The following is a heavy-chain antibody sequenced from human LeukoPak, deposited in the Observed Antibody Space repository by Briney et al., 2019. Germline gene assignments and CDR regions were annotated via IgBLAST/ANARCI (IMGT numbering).Heavy chain of an antibody. CDR2: INPNSGGT. J-gene: IGHJ5*02. D-gene: IGHD6-13*01. CDR1: GYTFTGHY. V-gene: IGHV1-2*02. CDR3: ARESSIPAAGTVGNWFDP. Sequence: ASVKVSCKASGYTFTGHYIHWVRQAPGQGLEWMGWINPNSGGTNYAQKFQGRVTMTRDTSISTAYMDLSGLTSDGTAVYYCARESSIPAAGTVGNWFDPWGQGTLVTVSS.